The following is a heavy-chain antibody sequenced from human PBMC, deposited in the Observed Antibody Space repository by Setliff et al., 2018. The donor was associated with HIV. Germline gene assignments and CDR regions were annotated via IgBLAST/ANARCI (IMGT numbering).Heavy chain of an antibody. J-gene: IGHJ6*03. Sequence: SLKISCEGNGFSFSDYWMTWVRQAPGKGLQWVANIKQDGSETSYAESVQGRFTISRGTAPNSVYLQMNDLRVDDTAVYYCVRGAFWSTYFYYYLDVWGEGSTVTVSS. D-gene: IGHD3-3*02. CDR1: GFSFSDYW. CDR2: IKQDGSET. V-gene: IGHV3-7*03. CDR3: VRGAFWSTYFYYYLDV.